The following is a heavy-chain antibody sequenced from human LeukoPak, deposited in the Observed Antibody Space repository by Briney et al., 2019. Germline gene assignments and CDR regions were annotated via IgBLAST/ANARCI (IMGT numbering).Heavy chain of an antibody. Sequence: GGSLRLSCAASGFTFSSYSMNWVRQAPGKGPEWVSAISGSGDSTYYAGSVKGRFTISRDNSKNTLYLQMNSLRAEDTAVYYCAKDASSTYYIYYFDYWGQGTLVTVSS. CDR1: GFTFSSYS. CDR3: AKDASSTYYIYYFDY. D-gene: IGHD3-22*01. V-gene: IGHV3-23*01. J-gene: IGHJ4*02. CDR2: ISGSGDST.